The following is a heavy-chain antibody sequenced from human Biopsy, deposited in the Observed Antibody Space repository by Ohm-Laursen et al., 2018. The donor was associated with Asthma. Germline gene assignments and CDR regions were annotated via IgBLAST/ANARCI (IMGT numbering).Heavy chain of an antibody. Sequence: VSSVKVPCKVSGYSLTDLSMHWVRQAPGQGLEWMGGHDHEEGGTVNAWRFQGRVTMTEDTSTDTAYMELSSLSSDDTAVYYCASDFPKDYVRYNFQFWGQGTPVTVSS. J-gene: IGHJ4*02. V-gene: IGHV1-24*01. CDR2: HDHEEGGT. D-gene: IGHD4-17*01. CDR3: ASDFPKDYVRYNFQF. CDR1: GYSLTDLS.